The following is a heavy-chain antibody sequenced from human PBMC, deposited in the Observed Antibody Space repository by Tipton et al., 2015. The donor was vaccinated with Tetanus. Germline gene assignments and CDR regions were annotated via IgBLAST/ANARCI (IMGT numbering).Heavy chain of an antibody. J-gene: IGHJ4*02. CDR3: ARRRTTTALSYYLES. Sequence: QVQLVQSGAEMKKPGSSVKVSCKASGGTFTNYALSWVRQAPGQGLEWVGGITPIFGTTNSAPKFQGIVTITADESTNTAYMELSSLRSEDTAVYYCARRRTTTALSYYLESWGQGTLVTVSS. CDR1: GGTFTNYA. CDR2: ITPIFGTT. V-gene: IGHV1-69*01. D-gene: IGHD1-1*01.